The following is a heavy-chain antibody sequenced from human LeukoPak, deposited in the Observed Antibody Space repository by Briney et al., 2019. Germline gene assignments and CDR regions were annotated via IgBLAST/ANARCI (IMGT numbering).Heavy chain of an antibody. V-gene: IGHV4-34*01. J-gene: IGHJ4*02. Sequence: SETLSLTCAVYGGSFSGYYWSWIRQPPGKGLERIGFIYYSGSTYYNPSLKSRVTISVDTSKNQFSLKLSSVTAADTAMYYCARYDVWGTYRAFDYWGQGTLVTVSS. D-gene: IGHD3-16*02. CDR1: GGSFSGYY. CDR2: IYYSGST. CDR3: ARYDVWGTYRAFDY.